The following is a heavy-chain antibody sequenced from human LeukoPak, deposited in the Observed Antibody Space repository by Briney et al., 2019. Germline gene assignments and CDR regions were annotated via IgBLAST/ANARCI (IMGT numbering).Heavy chain of an antibody. CDR3: ARDGSCGYSYGYLGY. Sequence: SETLSLTCTVSGGSISSYYWSWIRQPPGKGLEWIGYIYYSGSTNYNPSLKSRVTISVDTSKNQFSLKLSSVTAADTAVYYCARDGSCGYSYGYLGYWGQGTLVTVSS. J-gene: IGHJ4*02. CDR1: GGSISSYY. CDR2: IYYSGST. V-gene: IGHV4-59*01. D-gene: IGHD5-18*01.